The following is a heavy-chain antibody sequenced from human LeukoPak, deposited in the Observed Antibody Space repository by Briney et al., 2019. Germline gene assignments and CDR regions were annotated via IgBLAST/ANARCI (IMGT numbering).Heavy chain of an antibody. J-gene: IGHJ4*02. V-gene: IGHV3-23*01. Sequence: GGSLRLSCAASGFTFSSYGMSWVRQAPGEGLEWVSAISGSGGSTYYADSVKGRFTISRDNSKNTLYLQMNSLRAEDTAVYYCAKGRDYYDSSGCDYWGQGTLVTVSS. D-gene: IGHD3-22*01. CDR1: GFTFSSYG. CDR2: ISGSGGST. CDR3: AKGRDYYDSSGCDY.